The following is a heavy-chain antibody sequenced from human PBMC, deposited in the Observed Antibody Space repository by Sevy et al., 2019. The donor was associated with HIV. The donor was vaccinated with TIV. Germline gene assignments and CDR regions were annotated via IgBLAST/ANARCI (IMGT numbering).Heavy chain of an antibody. CDR2: ISSSSSYI. D-gene: IGHD4-17*01. J-gene: IGHJ6*02. Sequence: GGSLRLSCAASGFTFSSYSMNWVRQAPGKGLEWVSSISSSSSYIYYADSVKGRFTISRDKAKNSLYLQMNSLRAEDTAVYYCARERMVYGDYKPDVWGQGTTVTVSS. CDR3: ARERMVYGDYKPDV. CDR1: GFTFSSYS. V-gene: IGHV3-21*01.